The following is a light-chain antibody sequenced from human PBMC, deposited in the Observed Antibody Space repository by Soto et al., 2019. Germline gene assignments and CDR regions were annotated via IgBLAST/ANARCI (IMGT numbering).Light chain of an antibody. Sequence: DIQMTQSPSSLSASVGDRVTITCRASQSIISYLNWYQQKPGKAPKLLIYAASSLQSVVPSRFIGSGSGTYFTLTISRLQPEDFATYYCKQSYSTPPITFVQGTRLEIK. V-gene: IGKV1-39*01. CDR2: AAS. CDR1: QSIISY. CDR3: KQSYSTPPIT. J-gene: IGKJ5*01.